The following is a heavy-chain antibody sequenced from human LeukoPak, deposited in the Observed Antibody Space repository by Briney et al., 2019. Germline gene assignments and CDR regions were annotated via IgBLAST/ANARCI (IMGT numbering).Heavy chain of an antibody. Sequence: SETLSLTCTVSGYSISSGYYWGWIRQPPGKGLEWIGEINHSGSTNYNPSLKSRVTISVDMSKNQFSLKLSSVTAADTAVYYCAREGGSSWYSRDFYYIDVWGKGTTVTVS. V-gene: IGHV4-38-2*02. CDR3: AREGGSSWYSRDFYYIDV. CDR1: GYSISSGYY. D-gene: IGHD6-13*01. J-gene: IGHJ6*03. CDR2: INHSGST.